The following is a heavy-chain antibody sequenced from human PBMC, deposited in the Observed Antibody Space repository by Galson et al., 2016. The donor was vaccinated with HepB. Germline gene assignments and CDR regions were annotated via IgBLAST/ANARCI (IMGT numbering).Heavy chain of an antibody. CDR3: ARASAEWFPISFYFNL. D-gene: IGHD3-3*01. CDR1: DDSINSGSYY. J-gene: IGHJ4*02. Sequence: PLSLTCNVSDDSINSGSYYWSWIRQPAGKGLEWIGRIHISGSTNYNSSLRSRVALSIETSKNQFSLKLSSVTAADTAVYYCARASAEWFPISFYFNLWGQGTLVTVSS. V-gene: IGHV4-61*02. CDR2: IHISGST.